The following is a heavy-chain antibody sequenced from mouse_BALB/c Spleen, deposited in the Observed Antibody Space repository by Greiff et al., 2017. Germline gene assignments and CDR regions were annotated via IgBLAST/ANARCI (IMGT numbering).Heavy chain of an antibody. CDR3: ARSDYGYGFDY. J-gene: IGHJ2*01. CDR2: ISSGSSTI. CDR1: GFTFSSFG. V-gene: IGHV5-17*02. D-gene: IGHD1-2*01. Sequence: EVQLQQSGGGLVQPGGSRKLSCAASGFTFSSFGMHWVRQAPEKGLEWVAYISSGSSTIYYADTVKGRFTISRDNPKNTLFLQMTSLRSEDTAMYYCARSDYGYGFDYWGQGTTLTVSS.